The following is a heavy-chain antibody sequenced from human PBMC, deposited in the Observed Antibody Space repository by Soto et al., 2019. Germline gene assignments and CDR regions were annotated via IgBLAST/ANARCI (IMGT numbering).Heavy chain of an antibody. D-gene: IGHD6-19*01. J-gene: IGHJ3*02. CDR3: ARVMAVAATFDI. CDR2: IYSGGST. CDR1: GFTVSSNY. Sequence: EVQLVASGGGLVQPGGSLRLSCAASGFTVSSNYMSWVRQAPGKGLEWVSVIYSGGSTYYADSVKGRFTISRDNSKNTLYLQMNSLRAEDTAVYYCARVMAVAATFDIWGQGTMVTVSS. V-gene: IGHV3-66*01.